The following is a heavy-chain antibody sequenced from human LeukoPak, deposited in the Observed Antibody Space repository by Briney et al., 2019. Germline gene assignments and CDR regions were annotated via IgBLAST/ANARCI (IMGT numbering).Heavy chain of an antibody. CDR3: ARDWWGYNYDSSGYYIGY. J-gene: IGHJ4*02. V-gene: IGHV3-74*01. CDR2: INSDGSST. CDR1: GFTFSSYW. Sequence: QPGGSLRLSCAASGFTFSSYWMHWVRQAPGKGLMWVSRINSDGSSTNYADSVKGRFTISRDNAKNTLYLQMNSLRDEDTAVYYCARDWWGYNYDSSGYYIGYWGQGTLVTVSS. D-gene: IGHD3-22*01.